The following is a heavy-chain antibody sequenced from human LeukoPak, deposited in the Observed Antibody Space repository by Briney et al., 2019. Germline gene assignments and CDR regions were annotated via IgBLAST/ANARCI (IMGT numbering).Heavy chain of an antibody. D-gene: IGHD2-21*01. CDR1: GYTLSNYA. Sequence: GASVTVSCKASGYTLSNYAIHWVRQAPGQRFEWMGWINAGNGHTKYSQNFQGRVTITRDSSASTAYMELSSLTSEDTAVYYCARGIWSARTVDYYLDYWGQGTLVTVSS. V-gene: IGHV1-3*01. CDR2: INAGNGHT. J-gene: IGHJ4*02. CDR3: ARGIWSARTVDYYLDY.